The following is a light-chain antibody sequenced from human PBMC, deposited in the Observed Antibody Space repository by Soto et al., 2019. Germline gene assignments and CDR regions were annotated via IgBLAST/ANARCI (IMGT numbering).Light chain of an antibody. CDR2: EVT. J-gene: IGLJ1*01. CDR1: SSDVGGYNY. Sequence: QSALTQPASVSGSPGQSITISCTGTSSDVGGYNYVSWYQQHPGKAPKLMIYEVTDRPSGVSNRFSGSKSGNTASLTISGLQAEDEADYYCSSYTSSSPGVFGTGTKFTVL. CDR3: SSYTSSSPGV. V-gene: IGLV2-14*01.